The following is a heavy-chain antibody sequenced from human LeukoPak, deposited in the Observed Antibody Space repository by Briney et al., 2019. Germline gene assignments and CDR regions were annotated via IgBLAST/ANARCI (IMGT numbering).Heavy chain of an antibody. CDR3: AREDPQTTVPEGMDV. J-gene: IGHJ6*02. CDR2: IYYSGTT. Sequence: SDTLSLTCTVSGGSISHYYWSWIRQSPGKGLEGIGYIYYSGTTNYNPSLKSRITISVNTSRSQFSLQLRSVTAADPAVYYCAREDPQTTVPEGMDVWGQGSTVIVSS. D-gene: IGHD4-17*01. V-gene: IGHV4-59*01. CDR1: GGSISHYY.